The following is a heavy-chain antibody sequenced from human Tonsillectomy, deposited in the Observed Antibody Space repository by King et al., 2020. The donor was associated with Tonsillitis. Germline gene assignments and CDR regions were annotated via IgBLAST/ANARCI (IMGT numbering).Heavy chain of an antibody. CDR2: MNPDSGNT. CDR3: ARVLRTPAYYYDRSGYYFFAY. V-gene: IGHV1-8*02. Sequence: VQLVQSGAEVKKPGASVKVSCKASRYTFTGYDINWVRQATGQGLEWMGWMNPDSGNTAYAQKFQGRVTMTRDTSITTAYMELSSLRSEDTAVYYCARVLRTPAYYYDRSGYYFFAYCGQGTLVTVSS. CDR1: RYTFTGYD. D-gene: IGHD3-22*01. J-gene: IGHJ4*02.